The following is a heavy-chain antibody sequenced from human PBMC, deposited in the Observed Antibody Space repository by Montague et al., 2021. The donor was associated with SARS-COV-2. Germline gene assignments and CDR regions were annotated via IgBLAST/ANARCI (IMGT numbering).Heavy chain of an antibody. D-gene: IGHD7-27*01. V-gene: IGHV4-39*01. CDR3: ASRVPTGVGGRGRFDN. J-gene: IGHJ4*01. CDR2: FYSTAGT. CDR1: GVSITSSGHS. Sequence: SETLSLTCTVSGVSITSSGHSWGWVRQAPGKGREWIGNFYSTAGTNHNPSLRSRVTMSTYTSKNQFSLRLTSMTAADTAVFSCASRVPTGVGGRGRFDNWGHGTLVTVSS.